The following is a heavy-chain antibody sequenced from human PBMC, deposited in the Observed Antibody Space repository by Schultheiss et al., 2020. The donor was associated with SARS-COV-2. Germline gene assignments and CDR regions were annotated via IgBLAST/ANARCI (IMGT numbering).Heavy chain of an antibody. CDR2: IYWDDDK. D-gene: IGHD3-10*01. V-gene: IGHV2-5*02. Sequence: SGPTLVKPTQTLTLTCTFSGFSLSTSGVGVGWIRQPPGKALEWLALIYWDDDKRYSPSLKSRLTITKDTSKNQVVLTMTNMDPVDTATYYCARTTLEDYYGSGSYYFDYWGQGTLVTVSS. CDR3: ARTTLEDYYGSGSYYFDY. J-gene: IGHJ4*02. CDR1: GFSLSTSGVG.